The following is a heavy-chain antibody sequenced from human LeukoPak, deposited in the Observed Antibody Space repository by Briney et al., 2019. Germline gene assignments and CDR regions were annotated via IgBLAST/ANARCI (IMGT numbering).Heavy chain of an antibody. Sequence: GGSLRLSCAASGFTFSSYSIHWVRQAPGKGLEWVAVISYDGSNKYYADSVKGRFTISRDNSKNTLYLQMNSLRAEDTAVYYCATHLKYYYDSSIGYWGQGTLVTVSS. CDR2: ISYDGSNK. CDR1: GFTFSSYS. J-gene: IGHJ4*02. V-gene: IGHV3-30*03. D-gene: IGHD3-22*01. CDR3: ATHLKYYYDSSIGY.